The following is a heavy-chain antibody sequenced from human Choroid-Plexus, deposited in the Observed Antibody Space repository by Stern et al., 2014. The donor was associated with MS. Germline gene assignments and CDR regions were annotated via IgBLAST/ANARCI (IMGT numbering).Heavy chain of an antibody. CDR3: AKDRQYFTFFFDF. Sequence: QVQLVESGGGVVQPGRPLRLSCEASGFSFSSFGMHWVRQAPGKGLEWVALISYDGSQDYADSVKGRFAIPRDNSKNTLYLQMNSVRAEDTAVYYCAKDRQYFTFFFDFWGHGSLVTVSS. CDR2: ISYDGSQ. J-gene: IGHJ4*03. D-gene: IGHD2/OR15-2a*01. V-gene: IGHV3-30*18. CDR1: GFSFSSFG.